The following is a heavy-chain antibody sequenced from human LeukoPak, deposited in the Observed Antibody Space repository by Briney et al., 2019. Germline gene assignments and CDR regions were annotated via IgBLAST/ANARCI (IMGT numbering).Heavy chain of an antibody. D-gene: IGHD2-2*01. CDR3: ATYSSSNGREFQY. CDR2: VSYDGTDT. CDR1: GFTFTNYA. J-gene: IGHJ1*01. V-gene: IGHV3-30*09. Sequence: GRSLRLSCAASGFTFTNYAMNWVRQAPGKGLEWVATVSYDGTDTSYADSVKGRFAIFRDNSKNTLYLQMNSLRTEDTAVYYCATYSSSNGREFQYWGQGTLVTVSS.